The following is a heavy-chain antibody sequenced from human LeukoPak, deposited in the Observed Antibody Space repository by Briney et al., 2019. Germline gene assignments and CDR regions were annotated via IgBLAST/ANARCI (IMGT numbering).Heavy chain of an antibody. D-gene: IGHD1-26*01. Sequence: GSLRLSCAASGFSFSIYWLHWVRQAPGKGLVWVSRISNDGSVTLYADSVKGRFTISRDNAKNSLYLQMNSLRAEDTAVYYCAREIVGATFDYWGQGTLVTVSS. CDR3: AREIVGATFDY. CDR2: ISNDGSVT. CDR1: GFSFSIYW. J-gene: IGHJ4*02. V-gene: IGHV3-74*01.